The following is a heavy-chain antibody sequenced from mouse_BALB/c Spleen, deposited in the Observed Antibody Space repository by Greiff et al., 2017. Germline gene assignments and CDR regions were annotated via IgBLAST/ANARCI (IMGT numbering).Heavy chain of an antibody. Sequence: QVQLQQSGPGLVQPSQSLSITCTVSGFSLTSYGVHWVRQSPGKGLEWLGVIWSGGSTDYNAAFISRLSISKDKSKSQVFFKMNSLQADDTAIYYCARNGGTYYRYDWFAYWGQGTLVTVSA. J-gene: IGHJ3*01. D-gene: IGHD2-14*01. V-gene: IGHV2-4-1*01. CDR1: GFSLTSYG. CDR2: IWSGGST. CDR3: ARNGGTYYRYDWFAY.